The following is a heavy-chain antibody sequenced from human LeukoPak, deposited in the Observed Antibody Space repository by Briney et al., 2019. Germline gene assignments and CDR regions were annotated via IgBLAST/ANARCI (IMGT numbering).Heavy chain of an antibody. J-gene: IGHJ4*02. CDR3: ATSGQHWDVFDF. V-gene: IGHV3-15*01. CDR2: INSKTYGGTT. CDR1: GFTFNNAW. Sequence: GGSLRLSCAASGFTFNNAWMSWVRQAPGKGLEWVGRINSKTYGGTTGYAAPVKGRFTISRDDSKNTLYLQMNSLKTEDTALYYCATSGQHWDVFDFWGQGTLVIVSA. D-gene: IGHD1-1*01.